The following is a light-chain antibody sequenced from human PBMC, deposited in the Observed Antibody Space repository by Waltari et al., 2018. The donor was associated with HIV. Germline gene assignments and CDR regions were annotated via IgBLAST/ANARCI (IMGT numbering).Light chain of an antibody. J-gene: IGLJ3*02. Sequence: QSVLTQPPSVSGAPGQRVSISCTGSTSNIGAGYDVHWYHQVPGTAPKLLIFGNTNRPSGVPDRISGSKSGTSASLAISGLRAEDEAYYYCQSYDSSLSGSWVFGGGTKLTVL. V-gene: IGLV1-40*01. CDR3: QSYDSSLSGSWV. CDR2: GNT. CDR1: TSNIGAGYD.